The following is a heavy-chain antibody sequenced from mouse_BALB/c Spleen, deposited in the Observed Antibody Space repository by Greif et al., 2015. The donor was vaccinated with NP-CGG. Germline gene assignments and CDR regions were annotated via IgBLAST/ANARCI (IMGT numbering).Heavy chain of an antibody. D-gene: IGHD2-14*01. CDR3: ARPHRYDAFDY. CDR1: GFTFSSFG. Sequence: EVKLVESGGGLVQPGGSRKLSCAASGFTFSSFGMHWVRQAPEKGLEWVAYISSGSSTIYYADTVKGRFTISRDNPKNTLFLQMTSLRSEDTAMYYCARPHRYDAFDYWGQGTTLTVSS. J-gene: IGHJ2*01. V-gene: IGHV5-17*02. CDR2: ISSGSSTI.